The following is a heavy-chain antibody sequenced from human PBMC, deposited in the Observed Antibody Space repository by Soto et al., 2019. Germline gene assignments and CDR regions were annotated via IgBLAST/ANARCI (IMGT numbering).Heavy chain of an antibody. J-gene: IGHJ6*02. CDR2: IYPGDSDT. CDR1: GYSFTSYW. D-gene: IGHD4-17*01. CDR3: ARLQTVDYGDYGYGMDV. V-gene: IGHV5-51*01. Sequence: GESLKISCKGSGYSFTSYWIGWVRQMPGKGLEWMGIIYPGDSDTRYSPSFQGQVTISADKSISTAYLQWSSLKASDTAMYYCARLQTVDYGDYGYGMDVWGQGTTVTVS.